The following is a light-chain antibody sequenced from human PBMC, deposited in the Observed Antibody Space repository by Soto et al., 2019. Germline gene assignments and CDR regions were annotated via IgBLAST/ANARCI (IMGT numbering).Light chain of an antibody. CDR3: SSYTSTSTLDV. V-gene: IGLV2-14*01. CDR2: EVS. Sequence: QSALTQPASVSGSLGQSITISCTGTSSDIGGYNYVSWYQQHPGKAPKLLIFEVSNRPSGVSNRFSGSKSDNTASLTISGLQAEDEADYYCSSYTSTSTLDVFGTGTKLTVL. CDR1: SSDIGGYNY. J-gene: IGLJ1*01.